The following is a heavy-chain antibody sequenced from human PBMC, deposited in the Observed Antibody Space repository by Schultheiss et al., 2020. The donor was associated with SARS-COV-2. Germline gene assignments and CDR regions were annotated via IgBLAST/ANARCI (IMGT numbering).Heavy chain of an antibody. D-gene: IGHD2-15*01. CDR3: ARRSLATFLDYGVDV. V-gene: IGHV4-34*01. CDR2: INHSGST. J-gene: IGHJ6*02. CDR1: GGSISSYY. Sequence: SETLSLTCTVSGGSISSYYWSWIRQPPGKGLEWIGEINHSGSTNYNPSLKSRVTISVDTSKNQFSLKLSSVTAADTAVYYCARRSLATFLDYGVDVWGQGTTVTVSS.